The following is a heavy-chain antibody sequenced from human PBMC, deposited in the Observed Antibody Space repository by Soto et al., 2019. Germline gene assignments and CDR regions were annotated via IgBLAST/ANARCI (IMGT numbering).Heavy chain of an antibody. J-gene: IGHJ3*02. CDR2: IDWDDDK. CDR1: GFSLSTSGMC. D-gene: IGHD1-26*01. V-gene: IGHV2-70*01. Sequence: SGPTLVNPTQTLTLTCTFSGFSLSTSGMCVSWIRQPPGKALEWLALIDWDDDKYYSTSLKTRLTISKDTSKNQVVLTMTNMDPVDTATYYCARTRIVGATNTAFDIWGQGTMVTVPS. CDR3: ARTRIVGATNTAFDI.